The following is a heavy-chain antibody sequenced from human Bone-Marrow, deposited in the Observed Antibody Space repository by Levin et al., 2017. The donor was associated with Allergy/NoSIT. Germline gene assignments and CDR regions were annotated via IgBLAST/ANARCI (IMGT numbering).Heavy chain of an antibody. CDR3: ARGSYGGGDD. Sequence: PSETLSLTCTVSGGSISSDYWSWIRQPPGKGLEWIGYIYDSGSTKYNPSLRSRVTISVETSKNQFSLKLRSVTAADTAVYYCARGSYGGGDDWGQGALVTVSS. CDR2: IYDSGST. D-gene: IGHD3-10*01. V-gene: IGHV4-59*01. J-gene: IGHJ4*02. CDR1: GGSISSDY.